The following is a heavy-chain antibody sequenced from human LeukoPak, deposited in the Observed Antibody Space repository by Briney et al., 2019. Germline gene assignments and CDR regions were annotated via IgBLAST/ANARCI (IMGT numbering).Heavy chain of an antibody. V-gene: IGHV2-5*01. Sequence: SGPTLGNPTQTLTLTRTLSGLSLSTSGMGVGWMRELPEKALGWLAIITWNDDRRYSTSLKSRLTIKKDTSKNQMVLTMTNMDPVDTATYYCAQYPDYGGDYDAFDNWGHGTMVTVSS. CDR1: GLSLSTSGMG. CDR3: AQYPDYGGDYDAFDN. D-gene: IGHD4-23*01. CDR2: ITWNDDR. J-gene: IGHJ3*02.